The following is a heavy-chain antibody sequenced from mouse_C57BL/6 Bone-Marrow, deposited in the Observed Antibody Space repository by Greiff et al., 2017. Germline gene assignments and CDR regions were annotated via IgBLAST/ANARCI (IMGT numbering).Heavy chain of an antibody. CDR2: IYPGDGDT. J-gene: IGHJ4*01. D-gene: IGHD3-2*02. CDR3: ARGQLRLHAMDY. CDR1: GYAFSSYW. V-gene: IGHV1-80*01. Sequence: VQLQQSGAELVKPGASVKISCKASGYAFSSYWMNWVKQRPGQGLEWIGQIYPGDGDTNYNGKFKGKATLTADKSSSTAYMQLSSLTSEDAAVYFWARGQLRLHAMDYWGQGTSVTVAS.